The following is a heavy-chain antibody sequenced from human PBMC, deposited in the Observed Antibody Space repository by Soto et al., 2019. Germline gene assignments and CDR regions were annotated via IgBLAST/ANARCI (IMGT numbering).Heavy chain of an antibody. CDR2: IYSGGST. J-gene: IGHJ4*02. D-gene: IGHD6-19*01. CDR3: ARSESSGWYPHY. V-gene: IGHV3-53*01. Sequence: PGGSLRLSXAASGFTVSSNYMSWVRQAPGKGLEWVSVIYSGGSTYYADSVKGRFTISRDNSKNTLYLQMNSLRAEDTAVYYCARSESSGWYPHYWGQGTLVTVSS. CDR1: GFTVSSNY.